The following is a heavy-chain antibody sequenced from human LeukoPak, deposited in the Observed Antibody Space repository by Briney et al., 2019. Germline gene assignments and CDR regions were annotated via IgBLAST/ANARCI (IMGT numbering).Heavy chain of an antibody. J-gene: IGHJ1*01. CDR1: GFTFSNAW. D-gene: IGHD6-25*01. CDR3: TTVERLGIEYFQH. V-gene: IGHV3-15*01. CDR2: IKSKTDGGTT. Sequence: GGSLRLSCAASGFTFSNAWLSWVRQAPGKGLEWVGRIKSKTDGGTTDYAAPVKGRFTISRDDSKNTLYLQMNSLKTEDTAVYYCTTVERLGIEYFQHWGQGTLVTVSS.